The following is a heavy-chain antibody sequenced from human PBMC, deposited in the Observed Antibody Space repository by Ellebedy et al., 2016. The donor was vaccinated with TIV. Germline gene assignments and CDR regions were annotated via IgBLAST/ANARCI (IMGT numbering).Heavy chain of an antibody. CDR3: ARGYLYCSGTYPCYFDY. CDR1: GGTFSSYA. D-gene: IGHD3-10*01. V-gene: IGHV1-46*01. J-gene: IGHJ4*02. CDR2: INPGGGTT. Sequence: AASVKVSCKASGGTFSSYAISWVRQAPGHGLEWMGIINPGGGTTSFAQKFQGRVAMTRDTSTSTVYMELRSLRSEDTAVYYCARGYLYCSGTYPCYFDYWGQGTPVTVSS.